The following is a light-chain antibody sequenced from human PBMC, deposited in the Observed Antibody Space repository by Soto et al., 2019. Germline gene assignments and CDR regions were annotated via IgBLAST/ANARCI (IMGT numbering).Light chain of an antibody. CDR1: QGISSW. V-gene: IGKV1-5*03. J-gene: IGKJ1*01. CDR3: QQHTT. CDR2: KAS. Sequence: DIQMPQSPSTLSASVGDRVTITCRGSQGISSWLAWYQQKPGKAPRLLIYKASSLASGVPSRFSGSGSGTEFTLTISSLQPEDVATYHCQQHTTFGQGTKVEI.